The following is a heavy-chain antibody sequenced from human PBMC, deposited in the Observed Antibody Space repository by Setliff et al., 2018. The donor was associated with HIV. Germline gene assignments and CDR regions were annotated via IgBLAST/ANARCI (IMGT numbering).Heavy chain of an antibody. CDR3: ARVGHSSSYHYYGMDV. CDR2: IIPMFGTG. Sequence: GASVKVSCKASGGTFSSYGISWVRQAPGQGLEWMGGIIPMFGTGFYAQKFRDRVTITTDKNRSTAYMELNSLRPEDTGVFYCARVGHSSSYHYYGMDVWGQGTTVTVSS. V-gene: IGHV1-69*05. D-gene: IGHD6-13*01. J-gene: IGHJ6*02. CDR1: GGTFSSYG.